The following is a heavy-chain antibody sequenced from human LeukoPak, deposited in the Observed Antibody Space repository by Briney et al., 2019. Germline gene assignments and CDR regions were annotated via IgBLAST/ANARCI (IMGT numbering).Heavy chain of an antibody. D-gene: IGHD6-19*01. CDR1: GYTFTGYY. CDR2: INPNSGGT. CDR3: AASIAVAGLDY. J-gene: IGHJ4*02. Sequence: ASVKVSCKASGYTFTGYYMHWVRQAPGQGVEWMGRINPNSGGTKYAQRFQGRVTMNRDTSISTAYMELSRLRSDDTAVYYCAASIAVAGLDYWGQGTLVTVSS. V-gene: IGHV1-2*06.